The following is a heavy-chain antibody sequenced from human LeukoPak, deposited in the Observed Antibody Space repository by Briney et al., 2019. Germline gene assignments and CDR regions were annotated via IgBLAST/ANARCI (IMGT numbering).Heavy chain of an antibody. CDR3: ARHRVLYCSGGSCYSFDY. Sequence: SETLSLTCTVSGGSISSSSYYWGWIRQPPGKGLEWIGSIYYSGSTYYNPSLKSRVTVSVDTSKNQFFLKLSSVTAADTAVYYCARHRVLYCSGGSCYSFDYWGQGTLVTVSS. J-gene: IGHJ4*02. V-gene: IGHV4-39*01. D-gene: IGHD2-15*01. CDR2: IYYSGST. CDR1: GGSISSSSYY.